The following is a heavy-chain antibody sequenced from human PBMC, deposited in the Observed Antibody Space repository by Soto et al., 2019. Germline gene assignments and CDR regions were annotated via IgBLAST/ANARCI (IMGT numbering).Heavy chain of an antibody. Sequence: GGSLRLACAGWGYDFSSYAMSWVRQAPGEGREGVAAISGSGGSTYYADSVKGRFTISRDNSKNTLYLQMNSLRAEDTAVYYCAKDLFDHDFWSGYYPPLNWFDPWGQGTLVTVSS. CDR3: AKDLFDHDFWSGYYPPLNWFDP. V-gene: IGHV3-23*01. CDR2: ISGSGGST. CDR1: GYDFSSYA. D-gene: IGHD3-3*01. J-gene: IGHJ5*02.